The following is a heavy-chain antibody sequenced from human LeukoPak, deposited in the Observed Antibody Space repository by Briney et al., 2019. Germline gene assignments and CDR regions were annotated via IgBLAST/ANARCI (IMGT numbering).Heavy chain of an antibody. Sequence: GGSLRFSCAASGFTFSSYAMNWVRQARGKGLEWVSAVRGSDAGTSYADSVKGRFTISRDNSKNTLYLQMNSLRAEDTAVYYCAKNRGGSYYSGSDYWGQGTLVTVSS. J-gene: IGHJ4*02. V-gene: IGHV3-23*01. CDR3: AKNRGGSYYSGSDY. CDR1: GFTFSSYA. CDR2: VRGSDAGT. D-gene: IGHD1-26*01.